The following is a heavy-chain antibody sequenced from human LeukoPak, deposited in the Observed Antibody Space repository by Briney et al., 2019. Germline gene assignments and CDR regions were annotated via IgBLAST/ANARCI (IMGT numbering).Heavy chain of an antibody. D-gene: IGHD3-22*01. V-gene: IGHV3-30-3*01. CDR3: AKDRVVVVLDAFDI. CDR1: GFTFSSYA. J-gene: IGHJ3*02. CDR2: ISYDGSNK. Sequence: HPGGSLRLSCAASGFTFSSYAMHWVRQAPGKGLEWVAVISYDGSNKYYADSVKGRFTISRDNSKNTLYLQMNSLRAEDAAVYYCAKDRVVVVLDAFDIWGQGTMVTVSS.